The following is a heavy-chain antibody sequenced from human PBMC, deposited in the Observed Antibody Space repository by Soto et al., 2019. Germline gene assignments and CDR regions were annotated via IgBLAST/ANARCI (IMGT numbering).Heavy chain of an antibody. CDR3: ARGGNVVVVTAALDY. Sequence: QVQLMQSGAEVKKPGASVKVSCKASGDTFTDYYIHWVRQAPGQGLEWMGTVNPSGGHTTYAQHFLGTVTMTRDTSTSTLYMELTSLTSDDTAIYYCARGGNVVVVTAALDYWGQGTLVTVSS. D-gene: IGHD2-21*02. CDR2: VNPSGGHT. J-gene: IGHJ4*02. V-gene: IGHV1-46*01. CDR1: GDTFTDYY.